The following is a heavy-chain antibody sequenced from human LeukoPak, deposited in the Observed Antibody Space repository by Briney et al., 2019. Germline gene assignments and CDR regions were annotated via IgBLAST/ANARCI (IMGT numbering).Heavy chain of an antibody. CDR3: AKRWVVPAAITLNYYYYGMDV. Sequence: GSLRLSCAASGFTFSSYAMSWVRQAPGKGLEWVSAISGSGGSTYYADSVKGRFTISRDNSKNTLYLQMNSLRAEDTAVYYCAKRWVVPAAITLNYYYYGMDVWGQGTTVTVS. J-gene: IGHJ6*02. CDR2: ISGSGGST. CDR1: GFTFSSYA. D-gene: IGHD2-2*02. V-gene: IGHV3-23*01.